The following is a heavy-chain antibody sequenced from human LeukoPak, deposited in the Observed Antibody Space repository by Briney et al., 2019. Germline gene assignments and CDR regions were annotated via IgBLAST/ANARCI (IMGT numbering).Heavy chain of an antibody. V-gene: IGHV6-1*01. D-gene: IGHD6-13*01. CDR1: GDSVSSNSAA. CDR3: ARGLARYSSSWYYFDY. J-gene: IGHJ4*02. CDR2: TYYRSKWYN. Sequence: SQTLSLTCAISGDSVSSNSAAWNWIRQSPSRGLEWLGRTYYRSKWYNDYAVSVKSRITINPDTSKNQFSLQLNSVTPEDTAVYYCARGLARYSSSWYYFDYWGQGTLVTVSS.